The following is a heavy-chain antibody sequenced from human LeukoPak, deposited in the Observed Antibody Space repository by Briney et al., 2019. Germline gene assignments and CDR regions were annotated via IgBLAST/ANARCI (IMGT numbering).Heavy chain of an antibody. Sequence: WASVKVSCKASGYTFTSYYMHWVRQAPGQGLEWMGIINPSGGSTSYAQKFQGRVTMTRDTSTSTVYMELSSLRSEDTAVYYCARDRARKLEFEELSYSGRRHVWGQGTTVTLS. V-gene: IGHV1-46*01. CDR1: GYTFTSYY. CDR2: INPSGGST. J-gene: IGHJ6*02. CDR3: ARDRARKLEFEELSYSGRRHV. D-gene: IGHD3-10*01.